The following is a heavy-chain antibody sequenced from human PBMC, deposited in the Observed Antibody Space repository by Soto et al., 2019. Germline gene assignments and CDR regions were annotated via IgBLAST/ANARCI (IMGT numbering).Heavy chain of an antibody. J-gene: IGHJ6*04. CDR3: ARDNRYCSSTSCPTEMDV. V-gene: IGHV1-69*04. CDR1: GGTFSSYT. D-gene: IGHD2-2*01. Sequence: ASLKVSCKASGGTFSSYTISWVRQAPGQGLEWMGRIIPILGIANYAQKFQGRVTITADKSTSTAYMELSSLRSEDTAVYYCARDNRYCSSTSCPTEMDVWGKGTTVTVSS. CDR2: IIPILGIA.